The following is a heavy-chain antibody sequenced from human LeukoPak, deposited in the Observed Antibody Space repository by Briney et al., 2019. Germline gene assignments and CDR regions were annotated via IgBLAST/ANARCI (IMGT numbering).Heavy chain of an antibody. D-gene: IGHD3-16*02. Sequence: ASVKVSCKASGYTFTGYYMNWVRQAPGQGLEWMGWISAYNGNTNYAQKLQGRVTMTTDTSTSTAYMELRSLRSDDTAVYYCARVGDYVWGSYRYTPYDYWGQGTLVTVSS. V-gene: IGHV1-18*04. CDR2: ISAYNGNT. CDR1: GYTFTGYY. CDR3: ARVGDYVWGSYRYTPYDY. J-gene: IGHJ4*02.